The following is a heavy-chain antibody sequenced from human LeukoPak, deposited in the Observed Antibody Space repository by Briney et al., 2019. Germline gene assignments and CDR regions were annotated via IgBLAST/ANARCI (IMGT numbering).Heavy chain of an antibody. J-gene: IGHJ1*01. Sequence: SETLSLTCTVSGGSISSYYWSWIRQPPGKGLEWIGYISYSGSTNYNPSLKSRVTISVDTSKNQFSLKLSSVTAADTAVYYCARDRYFQHWGQGTLVTVSS. CDR1: GGSISSYY. CDR2: ISYSGST. V-gene: IGHV4-59*01. CDR3: ARDRYFQH.